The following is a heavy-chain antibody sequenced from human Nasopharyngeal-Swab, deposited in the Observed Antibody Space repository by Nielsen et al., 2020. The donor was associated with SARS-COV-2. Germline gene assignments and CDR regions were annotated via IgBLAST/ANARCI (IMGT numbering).Heavy chain of an antibody. CDR2: LSGTGEST. CDR3: AKAWAAAGLSFYYYMDV. Sequence: VRQAPGKGLEWVSTLSGTGESTYYADSVTGRFAISRDNSNNTLYLQMHGLRAEDTAIHFCAKAWAAAGLSFYYYMDVWGKGTTVTVSS. J-gene: IGHJ6*03. V-gene: IGHV3-23*01. D-gene: IGHD6-13*01.